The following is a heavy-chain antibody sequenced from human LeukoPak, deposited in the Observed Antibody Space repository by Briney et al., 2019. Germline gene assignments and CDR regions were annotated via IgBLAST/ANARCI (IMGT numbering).Heavy chain of an antibody. CDR2: VKQDGTEK. D-gene: IGHD6-13*01. CDR1: GLTFRDYW. J-gene: IGHJ4*02. V-gene: IGHV3-7*01. CDR3: ARAGGTSWADY. Sequence: GGSLRLSCEASGLTFRDYWMTWVRQAPGEGLEWVANVKQDGTEKFYVDSVKGRFTISRDNGKNSLYLQMNSLRVEDTAIYYCARAGGTSWADYWGQGTLVTVSS.